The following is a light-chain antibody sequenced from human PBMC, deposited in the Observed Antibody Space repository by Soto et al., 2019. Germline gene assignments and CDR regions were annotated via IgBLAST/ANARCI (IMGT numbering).Light chain of an antibody. CDR1: SSDFGSYKF. V-gene: IGLV2-23*01. CDR3: FSFTSTNTHV. Sequence: VLTQPASVSGSPGQSVTISCTGTSSDFGSYKFVSWYQHHPGKVPKVIIYETSKRPSGVSDRFSGSKSGNTASLTISGLQAEDEADYYCFSFTSTNTHVFGSGTKVTVL. J-gene: IGLJ1*01. CDR2: ETS.